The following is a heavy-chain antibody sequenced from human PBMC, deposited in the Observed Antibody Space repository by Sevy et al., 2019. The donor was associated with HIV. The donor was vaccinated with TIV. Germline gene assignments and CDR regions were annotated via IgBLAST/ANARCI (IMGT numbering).Heavy chain of an antibody. V-gene: IGHV1-2*02. CDR1: GYTFTGYY. CDR2: INPNSGGT. J-gene: IGHJ4*02. CDR3: ARDYYGSGSYFLFGY. D-gene: IGHD3-10*01. Sequence: ASVKVSCKASGYTFTGYYMHWVRQAPGQGLEWMGWINPNSGGTNYAQKFQGRVTMTRDTSISTAYMELSRLRADDTAVYYCARDYYGSGSYFLFGYWGQGTLVTVSS.